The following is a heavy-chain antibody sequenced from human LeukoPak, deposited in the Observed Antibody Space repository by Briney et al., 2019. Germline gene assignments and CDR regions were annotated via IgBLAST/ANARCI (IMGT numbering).Heavy chain of an antibody. V-gene: IGHV3-7*01. J-gene: IGHJ6*03. CDR3: ARVRRVIPAAMYYYYMDV. Sequence: GGGLVQPGGSLRLSCAASGFTFSSYWMSWVRQAPGKGLEWVANIKQDGSEKYYVDSVKGRFTISRDNAMNSLYLQMNSLRAEDTAVYYCARVRRVIPAAMYYYYMDVWGKGTTVTISS. D-gene: IGHD2-2*01. CDR2: IKQDGSEK. CDR1: GFTFSSYW.